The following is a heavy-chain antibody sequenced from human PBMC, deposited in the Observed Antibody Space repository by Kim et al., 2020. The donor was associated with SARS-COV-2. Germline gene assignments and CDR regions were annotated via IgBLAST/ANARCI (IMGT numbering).Heavy chain of an antibody. Sequence: ASVKVSCKASGYTFTSYGISWVRQATGQGLEWMGWINAYNGNTNYAQKLQGRVTMTTDTSTSTAYMELRSLRSDDTAVYYCARIKDHSSGWYRGGYYFDYWGQGTLVTVSS. V-gene: IGHV1-18*04. J-gene: IGHJ4*02. D-gene: IGHD6-19*01. CDR1: GYTFTSYG. CDR3: ARIKDHSSGWYRGGYYFDY. CDR2: INAYNGNT.